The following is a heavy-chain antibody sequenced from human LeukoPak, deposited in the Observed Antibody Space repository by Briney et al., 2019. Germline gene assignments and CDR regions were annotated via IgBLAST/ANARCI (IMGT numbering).Heavy chain of an antibody. CDR3: AKDQDYYFDY. CDR1: GFTFSSYG. J-gene: IGHJ4*02. CDR2: ISYDGSNK. Sequence: PGGSLRLSCAASGFTFSSYGMHWVRQAPGKGLERVAVISYDGSNKYYADSVKGRFTISRDNSKNTLYLRMNSLRAEDTAVYYCAKDQDYYFDYWGQGTLVTVSS. V-gene: IGHV3-30*18.